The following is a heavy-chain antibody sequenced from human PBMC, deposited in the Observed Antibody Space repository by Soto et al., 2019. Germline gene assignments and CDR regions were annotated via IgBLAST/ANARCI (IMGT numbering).Heavy chain of an antibody. D-gene: IGHD1-7*01. J-gene: IGHJ4*01. CDR2: VSATAGTT. CDR1: GFTLSNYA. Sequence: GGSLRLSSAASGFTLSNYAMSWVRQAPGKGLEWVSLVSATAGTTYYTDSVKGRSTISRDSAKHTLYLQMSSLRVDDTAVYYCARDNWNSYWGQGTLVTVSS. CDR3: ARDNWNSY. V-gene: IGHV3-23*01.